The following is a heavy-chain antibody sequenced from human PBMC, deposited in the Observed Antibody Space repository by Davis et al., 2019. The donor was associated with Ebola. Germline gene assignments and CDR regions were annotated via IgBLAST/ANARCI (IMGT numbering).Heavy chain of an antibody. CDR2: MNPNSGNT. J-gene: IGHJ6*02. D-gene: IGHD2-8*02. V-gene: IGHV1-8*01. CDR3: ARVGYCTGGVCYQDLGV. Sequence: ASVKVSCKASGYTFTNYDVHWVRQGTGQGLEWIGWMNPNSGNTGYGQKFQGRVTMTRNTSISTAYMELSSLTSEDTAVYYCARVGYCTGGVCYQDLGVWGQGTVVTVSS. CDR1: GYTFTNYD.